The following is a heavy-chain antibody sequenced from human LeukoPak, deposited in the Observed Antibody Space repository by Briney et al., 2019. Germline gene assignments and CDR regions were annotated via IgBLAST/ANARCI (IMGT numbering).Heavy chain of an antibody. V-gene: IGHV4-39*07. J-gene: IGHJ4*02. CDR3: ATLGFSSGYYYYFDH. CDR1: GGSISSSSYY. CDR2: IYYSGST. Sequence: SETLSLTCTVSGGSISSSSYYWGWIRQPPGKGLEWIGSIYYSGSTYYNPSLKSRGTISVDTSKNQFSLKLSSVTAADTAVYYCATLGFSSGYYYYFDHWGQGTLVTVSS. D-gene: IGHD3-22*01.